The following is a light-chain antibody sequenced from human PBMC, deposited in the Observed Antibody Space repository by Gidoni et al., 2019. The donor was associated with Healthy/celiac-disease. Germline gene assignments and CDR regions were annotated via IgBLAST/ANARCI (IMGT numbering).Light chain of an antibody. CDR1: QSISSW. V-gene: IGKV1-5*01. J-gene: IGKJ1*01. CDR3: QQYDSYWT. Sequence: DIQMTQSPSTLSASVGDRVTITCRASQSISSWLAWYQQKPGKAPKLLIYDASSLESGVPSRCSGSGSGTEFTLTISSLQPEDFATYYCQQYDSYWTFGQGTKVEIK. CDR2: DAS.